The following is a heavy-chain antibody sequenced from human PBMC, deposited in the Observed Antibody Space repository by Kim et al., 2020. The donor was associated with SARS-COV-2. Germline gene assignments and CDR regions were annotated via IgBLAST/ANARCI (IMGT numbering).Heavy chain of an antibody. D-gene: IGHD1-1*01. CDR2: TYYRSKWYN. CDR3: ARDLLQGQLERRASSPFDY. CDR1: GDSVSSNSAA. Sequence: SQTLSLTCAISGDSVSSNSAAWNWIRQSPSRGLEWLGRTYYRSKWYNDYAVSVKSRITINPDTSKNQFSLQLNSVTPEDTAVYYCARDLLQGQLERRASSPFDYWGQGTMVTVSS. J-gene: IGHJ4*02. V-gene: IGHV6-1*01.